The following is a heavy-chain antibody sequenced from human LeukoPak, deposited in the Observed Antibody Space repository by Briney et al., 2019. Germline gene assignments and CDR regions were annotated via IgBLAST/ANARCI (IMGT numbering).Heavy chain of an antibody. V-gene: IGHV3-69-1*01. CDR1: GFILSDFT. Sequence: GGSLRLSCAASGFILSDFTMNWVRQAPGKGLEWVSTISNTGVTHYADSVKGRFTTSRDSAKNSQYLQIYSLRDEDTAVYYCARYYFGSGNYRTFDRWGQGTLVIVSS. CDR2: ISNTGVT. CDR3: ARYYFGSGNYRTFDR. D-gene: IGHD3-10*01. J-gene: IGHJ4*02.